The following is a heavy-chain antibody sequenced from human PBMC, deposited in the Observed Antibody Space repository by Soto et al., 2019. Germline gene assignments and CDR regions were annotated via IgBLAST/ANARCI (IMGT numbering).Heavy chain of an antibody. V-gene: IGHV1-69*13. CDR1: GCTFSSYA. J-gene: IGHJ5*02. CDR2: IIPIFGTA. CDR3: ARDSTGKTFNLSQNWFEP. D-gene: IGHD1-1*01. Sequence: SVKVSCKASGCTFSSYAISWVRQAPGQGLEWMGGIIPIFGTANYAQKFQGRVTITADESTSTAYMELSSLRSEDTAVYYCARDSTGKTFNLSQNWFEPWGQATLVSVSS.